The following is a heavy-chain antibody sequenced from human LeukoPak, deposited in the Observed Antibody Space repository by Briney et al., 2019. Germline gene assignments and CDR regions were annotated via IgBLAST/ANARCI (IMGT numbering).Heavy chain of an antibody. CDR1: GYTFTGYY. J-gene: IGHJ4*02. Sequence: ASVKVSCKASGYTFTGYYMHWVQQAPGQGLEWMGRINPNSGGTNYAQRFQGRVTMTRDTSISTAYMELSRLRSDDTAVYYCARDGIDIVVVPAAMGYWGQGTLVTVSS. D-gene: IGHD2-2*01. V-gene: IGHV1-2*06. CDR2: INPNSGGT. CDR3: ARDGIDIVVVPAAMGY.